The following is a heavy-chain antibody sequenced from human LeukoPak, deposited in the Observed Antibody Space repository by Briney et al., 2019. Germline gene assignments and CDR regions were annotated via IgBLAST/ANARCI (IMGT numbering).Heavy chain of an antibody. Sequence: PGGSLRLSCAASGFTFSSYAMSWVRQAPGKGLEWVSAISGSGGSTYYADSVKGRFTIPRDNSKNTLYLQMNSLRAEDTAVYYCAKDYYPSNYYYYMDVWGKGTTVTVSS. CDR1: GFTFSSYA. D-gene: IGHD3-22*01. CDR3: AKDYYPSNYYYYMDV. V-gene: IGHV3-23*01. J-gene: IGHJ6*03. CDR2: ISGSGGST.